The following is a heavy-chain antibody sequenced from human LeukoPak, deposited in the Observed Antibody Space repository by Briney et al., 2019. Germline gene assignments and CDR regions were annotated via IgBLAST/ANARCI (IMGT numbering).Heavy chain of an antibody. CDR1: GFTFDSYA. V-gene: IGHV3-23*01. CDR3: AKYGVDCSSTSCYPLYYMDV. Sequence: PGGSLSLSCAASGFTFDSYAMTWVRQAPGKGLEWVSSISGGGGITNYADSVKGRFTISRDNSKYTLFLQMNSLGAEDTAVYYCAKYGVDCSSTSCYPLYYMDVWGKGTTVTVSS. CDR2: ISGGGGIT. J-gene: IGHJ6*03. D-gene: IGHD2-2*01.